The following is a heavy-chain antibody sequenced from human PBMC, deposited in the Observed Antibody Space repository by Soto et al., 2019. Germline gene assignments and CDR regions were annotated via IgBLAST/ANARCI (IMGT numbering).Heavy chain of an antibody. V-gene: IGHV4-59*01. D-gene: IGHD2-21*02. CDR2: MYNTGST. CDR3: ARDLWGYCGTDCYPLDV. Sequence: PSETLSLTCTVSGGSISGYYWSWIRQPPGKGLEWIGYMYNTGSTVYNPSFKSRVTISVDTSKNQFSLKLNSVTAADTAFFYCARDLWGYCGTDCYPLDVWGQGTTVTVSS. J-gene: IGHJ6*02. CDR1: GGSISGYY.